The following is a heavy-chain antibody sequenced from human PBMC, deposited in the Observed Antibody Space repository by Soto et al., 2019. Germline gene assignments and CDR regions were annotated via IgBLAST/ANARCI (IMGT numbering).Heavy chain of an antibody. V-gene: IGHV4-4*02. D-gene: IGHD5-12*01. CDR3: ARKGGYGDNWFDL. CDR1: SGSISSSNW. Sequence: TLSLTCAVSSGSISSSNWWSWVRQPPGKGLEWIGEIYHSGSTNYNPSLKSRVTISVDKSKNQFSLKLSSVTAADTAVYYCARKGGYGDNWFDLWGQGTLVTVSS. J-gene: IGHJ5*02. CDR2: IYHSGST.